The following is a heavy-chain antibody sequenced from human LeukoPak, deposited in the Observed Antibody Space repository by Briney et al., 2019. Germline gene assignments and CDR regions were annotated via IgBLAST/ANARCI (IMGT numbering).Heavy chain of an antibody. D-gene: IGHD4-17*01. Sequence: GGSLKLSCAASGFTFSGSAMHWVRQASGKGLEWVGRIRSKANSYATAYAASVKGRFTISRDDSKNTAYLQMNSLKTEDTAVYYCTRHPPGITEYTTRDDYVGDWGQGTLVTVSS. CDR2: IRSKANSYAT. V-gene: IGHV3-73*01. J-gene: IGHJ4*02. CDR3: TRHPPGITEYTTRDDYVGD. CDR1: GFTFSGSA.